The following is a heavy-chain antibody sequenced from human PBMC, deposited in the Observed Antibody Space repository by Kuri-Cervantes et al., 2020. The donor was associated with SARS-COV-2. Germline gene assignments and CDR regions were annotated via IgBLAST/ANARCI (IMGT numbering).Heavy chain of an antibody. D-gene: IGHD3-16*01. V-gene: IGHV4-38-2*02. CDR3: ARDGGTSFADY. CDR1: GFTFGDYA. CDR2: IYHSGST. Sequence: GSLRLSCTASGFTFGDYAMSWFRQPPGKGLEWIGSIYHSGSTYYNPSLKSRVTISVDTSKNQFSLKLSSVTAADTAVYYCARDGGTSFADYWGQGTLVTVSS. J-gene: IGHJ4*02.